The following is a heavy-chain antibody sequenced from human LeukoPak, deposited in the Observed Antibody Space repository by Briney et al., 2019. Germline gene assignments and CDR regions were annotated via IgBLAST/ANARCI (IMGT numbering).Heavy chain of an antibody. CDR2: ITSDGRST. CDR1: GFTFSSYW. V-gene: IGHV3-74*01. Sequence: GGSLRLSCAASGFTFSSYWMHWVRQAPGKGLVWVSRITSDGRSTSYADSVKGRFTISRDNAKNTLYLQMNSLRVEDTAVYYCARDQLYCSGGICYFDYWGQGTLVTVSS. J-gene: IGHJ4*02. CDR3: ARDQLYCSGGICYFDY. D-gene: IGHD2-15*01.